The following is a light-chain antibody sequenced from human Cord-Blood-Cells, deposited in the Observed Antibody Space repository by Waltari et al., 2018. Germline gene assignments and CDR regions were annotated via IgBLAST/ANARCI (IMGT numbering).Light chain of an antibody. V-gene: IGKV1-5*03. J-gene: IGKJ2*01. CDR2: KAS. CDR1: QSISSW. CDR3: QQYNSYSYT. Sequence: DLHMTQGSLTLTASVGDRLIIPYRASQSISSWLAWYQQKPGKGPKLLIYKASSLESGVPSRFSGSGSGTEFTLTISSLQPDDFATYYCQQYNSYSYTFGQGTKLEIK.